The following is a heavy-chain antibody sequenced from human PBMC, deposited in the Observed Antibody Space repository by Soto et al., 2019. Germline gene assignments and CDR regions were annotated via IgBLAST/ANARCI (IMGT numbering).Heavy chain of an antibody. V-gene: IGHV3-33*06. CDR2: IWYDGNKK. CDR1: GFSFSSSG. CDR3: AKLEQSYLTGFEY. Sequence: HPGGSLRLSCAASGFSFSSSGMHWVRQAPGKGLEWVAVIWYDGNKKYYGDSVRGRFTISRDDSINTLYLLMNSLTAEDSALYYCAKLEQSYLTGFEYWGQGALVTVSS. D-gene: IGHD3-3*01. J-gene: IGHJ4*02.